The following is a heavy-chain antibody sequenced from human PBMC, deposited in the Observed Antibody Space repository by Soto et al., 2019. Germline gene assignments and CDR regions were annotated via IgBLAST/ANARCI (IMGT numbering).Heavy chain of an antibody. CDR2: ISGSGGST. D-gene: IGHD3-22*01. V-gene: IGHV3-23*01. J-gene: IGHJ4*02. CDR3: AKSPTYYYDSSGYYLDY. CDR1: GFTFSSYA. Sequence: LRLSCAASGFTFSSYAMSWVRQAPGKGLEWVSAISGSGGSTYYADSVKGRFTISRDNSKNTLYLQMNSLRAEDTAVYYCAKSPTYYYDSSGYYLDYWGQGTLVTVSS.